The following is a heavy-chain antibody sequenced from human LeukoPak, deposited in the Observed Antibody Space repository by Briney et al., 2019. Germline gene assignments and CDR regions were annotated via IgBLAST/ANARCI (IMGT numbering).Heavy chain of an antibody. D-gene: IGHD3-16*02. Sequence: QPGRSLRLSCAASGFTFSSYAMHWVRQAPGKGLEWVAVISYDGSNKYYADSVKDRFTISRDNSKHTLSLQMNSLRAEDTAVYYCAREDLYDYVWGSYRLNYFDYWGQGTLVTVSS. V-gene: IGHV3-30-3*01. CDR2: ISYDGSNK. CDR1: GFTFSSYA. J-gene: IGHJ4*02. CDR3: AREDLYDYVWGSYRLNYFDY.